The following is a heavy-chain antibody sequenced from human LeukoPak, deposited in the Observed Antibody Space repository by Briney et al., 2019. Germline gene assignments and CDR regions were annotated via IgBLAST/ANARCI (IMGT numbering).Heavy chain of an antibody. D-gene: IGHD3-10*01. J-gene: IGHJ4*02. CDR1: GYTFTGYY. Sequence: GASVKVSCKASGYTFTGYYMHWVRQAPGQGLEWMGWINPNSGGTNYAQKFQGRVTMTRDTSISTAYMELSRLRSDDTAVYYCARSPLVRGIMRLSERLHYWGQGTLVTVSS. CDR2: INPNSGGT. CDR3: ARSPLVRGIMRLSERLHY. V-gene: IGHV1-2*02.